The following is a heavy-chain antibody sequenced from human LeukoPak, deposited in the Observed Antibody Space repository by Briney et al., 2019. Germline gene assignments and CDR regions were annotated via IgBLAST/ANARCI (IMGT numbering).Heavy chain of an antibody. J-gene: IGHJ4*02. CDR1: GFTVSSNY. CDR3: ARDRLYSSTSEDY. Sequence: PGGSLRLSCAASGFTVSSNYMSWVRLAPGKGLEWVSVIYSGGSTYYADSVKGRFTISRDNSKNPLYLQMNSLRAEDTAVYYCARDRLYSSTSEDYWGQGTLVTVSS. V-gene: IGHV3-53*01. D-gene: IGHD6-6*01. CDR2: IYSGGST.